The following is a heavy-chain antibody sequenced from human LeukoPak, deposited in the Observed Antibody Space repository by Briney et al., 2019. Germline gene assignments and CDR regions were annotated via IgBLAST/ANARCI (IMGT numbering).Heavy chain of an antibody. CDR3: ARVIGGGDDPIRLDH. J-gene: IGHJ4*02. V-gene: IGHV1-2*02. D-gene: IGHD3-16*01. Sequence: ASVKVSCKTSGYTFTGYYMHWVRQAPGQGLEWMGWINPNSGGINYAQKFQGRVTMTRDTSISTAHLEQSRLRSDDTAIYYCARVIGGGDDPIRLDHWGQGTLVTVSS. CDR1: GYTFTGYY. CDR2: INPNSGGI.